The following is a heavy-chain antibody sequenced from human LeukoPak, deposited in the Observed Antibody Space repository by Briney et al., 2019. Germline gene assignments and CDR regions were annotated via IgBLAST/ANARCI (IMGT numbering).Heavy chain of an antibody. V-gene: IGHV3-7*01. Sequence: GGSLRLSCAASGFTFRSYYMTWVRQAPGNGLEWVAHIKEDGSAKYYMDSVRGRFTVSRDNAESSLYLQMNSLRVEDTAIYYCATESIELATIPLGYWGQGTLVTVSS. D-gene: IGHD5-24*01. CDR2: IKEDGSAK. CDR1: GFTFRSYY. J-gene: IGHJ4*02. CDR3: ATESIELATIPLGY.